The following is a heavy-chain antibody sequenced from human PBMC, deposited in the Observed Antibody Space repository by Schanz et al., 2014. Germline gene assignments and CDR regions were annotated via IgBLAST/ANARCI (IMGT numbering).Heavy chain of an antibody. CDR1: GFTFSTYA. CDR2: ISGSGGST. V-gene: IGHV3-23*01. D-gene: IGHD4-17*01. J-gene: IGHJ4*02. Sequence: DVQLLESGGGLVQPGGSLRLSCAASGFTFSTYAMSWVRQAPGKGLEWVSAISGSGGSTYYADSVRGRFTISRDRFQNTLYLRMSSLRAEDTAVYYCARPRFDYGEVDYWGQGTLVTVSS. CDR3: ARPRFDYGEVDY.